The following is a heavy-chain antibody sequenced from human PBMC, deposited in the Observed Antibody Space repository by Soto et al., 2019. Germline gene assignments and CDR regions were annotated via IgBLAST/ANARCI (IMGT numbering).Heavy chain of an antibody. CDR1: GFTFSSYG. V-gene: IGHV3-30*18. J-gene: IGHJ6*02. Sequence: GGSLRLSCAASGFTFSSYGMHWVRQAPGKGLEWVAVISYDGSNKYYADSVKGRFTISRDNSKNTLYLQMNSLRAEDTAVYYCANIMGYSSPRPVPTAELYYYYGMDVWGQGTTVTVSS. CDR3: ANIMGYSSPRPVPTAELYYYYGMDV. D-gene: IGHD6-13*01. CDR2: ISYDGSNK.